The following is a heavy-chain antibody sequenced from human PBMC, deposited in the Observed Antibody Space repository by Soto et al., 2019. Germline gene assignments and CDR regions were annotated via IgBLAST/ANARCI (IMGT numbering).Heavy chain of an antibody. D-gene: IGHD1-1*01. V-gene: IGHV4-30-4*01. CDR2: IHNSGRP. J-gene: IGHJ4*02. Sequence: QVQLQESGPGLVRPSQTLSLTCSVSGASIYNGGYFWSWIRQSPGKGLEWIGHIHNSGRPYNNPSLKSRVTISADTSMNQFSLALTSVTAADTAMYYCVRGTTTEKVDSWGQGILVTVSS. CDR3: VRGTTTEKVDS. CDR1: GASIYNGGYF.